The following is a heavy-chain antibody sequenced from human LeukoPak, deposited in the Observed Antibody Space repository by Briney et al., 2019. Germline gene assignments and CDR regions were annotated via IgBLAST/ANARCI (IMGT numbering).Heavy chain of an antibody. CDR1: GGSISGFY. V-gene: IGHV4-59*01. CDR3: ARDNSLYYGPTQVGHGYYYYGMDV. D-gene: IGHD3-10*01. Sequence: SETLSLTCTVSGGSISGFYLSWIRQTPGKGLEWIGYIYYSGTTIYNPSLKSRVTISVDTSKNQFSLKLSSVTAADTAVYYCARDNSLYYGPTQVGHGYYYYGMDVWGQGTTVTVSS. CDR2: IYYSGTT. J-gene: IGHJ6*02.